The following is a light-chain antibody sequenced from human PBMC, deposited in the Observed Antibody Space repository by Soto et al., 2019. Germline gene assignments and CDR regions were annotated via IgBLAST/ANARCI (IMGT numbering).Light chain of an antibody. CDR2: GAS. Sequence: EIVLTQSPGTLSLSPEETATVSCRASQSIISNFFAWYQHKPGQAIRLLIYGASSGATGIPDRFSGSGTGTDFTLTISRLEPEDFAVYYCQQYGSTLYTFGQGTKLEIK. CDR1: QSIISNF. CDR3: QQYGSTLYT. V-gene: IGKV3-20*01. J-gene: IGKJ2*01.